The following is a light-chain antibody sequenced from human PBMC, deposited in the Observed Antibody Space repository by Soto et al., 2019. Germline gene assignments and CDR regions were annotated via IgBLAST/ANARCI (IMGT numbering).Light chain of an antibody. CDR2: GAS. J-gene: IGKJ1*01. CDR3: QQYYSYPST. CDR1: YSVLHSYNTKSC. V-gene: IGKV4-1*01. Sequence: DIMMTQSTHSRAGSLDERATINCKSSYSVLHSYNTKSCLAWYQQKPGQPPKLLIYGASTRRSGVPDRFSGSGSGTDFTLTISCLQSEDVAVYYCQQYYSYPSTFGQGTKVDIK.